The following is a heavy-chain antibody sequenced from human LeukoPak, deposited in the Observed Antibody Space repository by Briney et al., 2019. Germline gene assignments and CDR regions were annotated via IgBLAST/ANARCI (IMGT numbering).Heavy chain of an antibody. Sequence: KASETLSLTCAVYGGSFSGYYWSWIRQPPGKGVEWIGEINHSGSTNYNPSLKSRVTISVDTSKNQFSLKLSSVTAADTAVYYCAKQSSSWYPYYFDYWGQGTLVTVSS. CDR2: INHSGST. CDR3: AKQSSSWYPYYFDY. V-gene: IGHV4-34*01. D-gene: IGHD6-13*01. J-gene: IGHJ4*02. CDR1: GGSFSGYY.